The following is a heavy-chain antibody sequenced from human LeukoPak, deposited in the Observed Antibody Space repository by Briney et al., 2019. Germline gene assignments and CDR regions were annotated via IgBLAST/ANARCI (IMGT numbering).Heavy chain of an antibody. J-gene: IGHJ6*02. CDR3: ARDWGITMVRGVLYGMDV. CDR2: IWYDGSNK. V-gene: IGHV3-33*01. Sequence: GGSLRLSCAASGFTFSSYGMHWVRQAPGKGLEWVAVIWYDGSNKYYADSVKGRFTISRDNSKNTLYLQMNSLRAEDTAVYYCARDWGITMVRGVLYGMDVWGQGTTVTVSS. CDR1: GFTFSSYG. D-gene: IGHD3-10*01.